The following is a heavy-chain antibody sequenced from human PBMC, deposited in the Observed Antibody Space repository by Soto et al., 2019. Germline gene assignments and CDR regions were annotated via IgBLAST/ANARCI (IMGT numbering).Heavy chain of an antibody. Sequence: GGSLRLSCAASGFTFSDYGIHWVRQAPGKGLEWVAVISYDGSNKKYADSVKGRFTISRDNPKNTLYLQMNSLRAEDTAVYYCAKVLNWKYGLDYIYYGMHXWGQGTAVTVS. V-gene: IGHV3-30*18. CDR2: ISYDGSNK. J-gene: IGHJ6*02. CDR1: GFTFSDYG. D-gene: IGHD1-1*01. CDR3: AKVLNWKYGLDYIYYGMHX.